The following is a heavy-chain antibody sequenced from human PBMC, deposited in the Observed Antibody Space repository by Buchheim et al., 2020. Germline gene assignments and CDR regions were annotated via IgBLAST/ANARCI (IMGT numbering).Heavy chain of an antibody. CDR3: AKDRLYCSSTSCYARDYYGMDV. J-gene: IGHJ6*02. D-gene: IGHD2-2*01. V-gene: IGHV3-30*18. CDR1: GFTFSSYG. Sequence: QVQLVESGGGVVQPGRSLRLSCAASGFTFSSYGMHWVRQAPGKGLEWVAVISYDGSNKYYADSVKGRFTISTDNSKKTPYLQMNSLRAEDTAVYYCAKDRLYCSSTSCYARDYYGMDVWGQGTT. CDR2: ISYDGSNK.